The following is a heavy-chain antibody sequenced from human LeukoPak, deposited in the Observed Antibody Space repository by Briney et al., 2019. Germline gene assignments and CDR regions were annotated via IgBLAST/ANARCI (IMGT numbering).Heavy chain of an antibody. CDR3: GRDLGGRSGY. V-gene: IGHV3-74*01. Sequence: GGSLRLSCAVSGFTSRTYWMHWVRQVPGEGLVWVSRINEDGSITNYAGSVKGRFSISRDNAKNTLYLQMNSLRAEDTAVYYCGRDLGGRSGYWGQGTLVTVSS. CDR1: GFTSRTYW. CDR2: INEDGSIT. D-gene: IGHD1-26*01. J-gene: IGHJ4*02.